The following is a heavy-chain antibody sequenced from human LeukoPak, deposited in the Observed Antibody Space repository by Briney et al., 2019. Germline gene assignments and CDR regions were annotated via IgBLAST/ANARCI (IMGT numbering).Heavy chain of an antibody. CDR3: ARHYPTGQDAFDI. CDR1: GGTFSSYS. V-gene: IGHV3-21*01. D-gene: IGHD3-9*01. J-gene: IGHJ3*02. CDR2: ISSSSSYI. Sequence: SCKASGGTFSSYSMNWVRQAPGKGLEWVSSISSSSSYIYYADSVKGRFTISRDNAKNSLYLQMNSLRAEDTAVYYCARHYPTGQDAFDIWGQGTMVTVSS.